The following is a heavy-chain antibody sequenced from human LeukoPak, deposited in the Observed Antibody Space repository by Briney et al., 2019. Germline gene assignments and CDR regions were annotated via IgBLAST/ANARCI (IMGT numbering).Heavy chain of an antibody. CDR2: IYYSGTN. V-gene: IGHV4-59*01. CDR1: GPSISIYY. Sequence: SETLFLPCTVSGPSISIYYSTWIRQPPGKRLMQYGYIYYSGTNTYNPSHKSRYTISLHPSKNQFSLKLSSVTAADTAVYYWARGLRWNDHWGQGSLVTVSS. D-gene: IGHD4-23*01. J-gene: IGHJ4*02. CDR3: ARGLRWNDH.